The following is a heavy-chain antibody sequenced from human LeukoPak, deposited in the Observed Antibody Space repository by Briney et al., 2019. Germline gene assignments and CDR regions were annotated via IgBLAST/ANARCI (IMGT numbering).Heavy chain of an antibody. CDR2: INPNSGGT. D-gene: IGHD6-19*01. CDR1: GYTFTSYY. CDR3: ARGYSSGTYYGMDV. Sequence: SVKVSCKASGYTFTSYYMHWVRQAPGQGLEWMGWINPNSGGTNYAQKFQGRVTMTRDTSISTAYMELSRLRSDDTAVYYCARGYSSGTYYGMDVWGQGTTVTVSS. V-gene: IGHV1-2*02. J-gene: IGHJ6*02.